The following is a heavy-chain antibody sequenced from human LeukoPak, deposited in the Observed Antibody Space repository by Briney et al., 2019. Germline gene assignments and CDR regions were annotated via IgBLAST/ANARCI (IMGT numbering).Heavy chain of an antibody. CDR1: GSTFSSYA. D-gene: IGHD3-22*01. Sequence: GGSLRLSCAASGSTFSSYAMSWVRQAPGKGLEWVSAISGSGGSTYYADSVKGRFTISRDNSKNTLYLQMNSLRAEDTAVYYCAKDPVPTYYYDSSGSYFDYWGQGTLVTVSS. J-gene: IGHJ4*02. CDR2: ISGSGGST. CDR3: AKDPVPTYYYDSSGSYFDY. V-gene: IGHV3-23*01.